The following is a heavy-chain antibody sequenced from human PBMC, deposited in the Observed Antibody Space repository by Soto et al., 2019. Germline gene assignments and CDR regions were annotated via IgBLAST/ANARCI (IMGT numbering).Heavy chain of an antibody. CDR3: ARGGATVWYYYYYMDV. D-gene: IGHD2-21*02. Sequence: PSETLSLTCTVSGGSISSGGYYWSWIRQHPGKGLEWIGYIYYSGSTYYNPSLKSRVTISVDTSKNQFSLKLSSVTAADTAVYYCARGGATVWYYYYYMDVWGKGTTVTVSS. CDR1: GGSISSGGYY. J-gene: IGHJ6*03. V-gene: IGHV4-31*03. CDR2: IYYSGST.